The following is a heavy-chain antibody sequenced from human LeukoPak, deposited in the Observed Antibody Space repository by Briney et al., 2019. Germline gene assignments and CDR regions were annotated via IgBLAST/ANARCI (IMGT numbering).Heavy chain of an antibody. V-gene: IGHV3-23*01. Sequence: GGSLRLSCAASGFTFSSYAMSWVRQAPGKGLEWVSAISGSGGSTYYADSVKGRFTISRDNSKNTLYLQMNSLRAEDTAVYYCAKNKGPAIFGVVPVDYWGQGTLVTVSS. CDR2: ISGSGGST. J-gene: IGHJ4*02. D-gene: IGHD3-3*01. CDR1: GFTFSSYA. CDR3: AKNKGPAIFGVVPVDY.